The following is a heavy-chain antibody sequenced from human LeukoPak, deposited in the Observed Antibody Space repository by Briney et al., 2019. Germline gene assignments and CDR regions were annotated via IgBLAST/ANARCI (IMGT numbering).Heavy chain of an antibody. CDR1: GFTFSSYG. V-gene: IGHV3-30*18. J-gene: IGHJ3*02. Sequence: GRSLRLSCAASGFTFSSYGMHWVRQAPGKGLEWVAVISYDGSNKYYADSVKGRFTISRDNSKNTLYLQMNSLRAEDTAVYYCAKDPEVRALEGAFDIWGQGTMVTVSS. CDR3: AKDPEVRALEGAFDI. CDR2: ISYDGSNK. D-gene: IGHD3-10*01.